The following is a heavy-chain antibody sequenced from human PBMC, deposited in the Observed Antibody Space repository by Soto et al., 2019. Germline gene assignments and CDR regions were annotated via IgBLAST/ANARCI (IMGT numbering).Heavy chain of an antibody. Sequence: QVQLVQSGAEVKKPGASVKVSCKASGYTFTSYVISWVRQAPGQGLEWMGWISAYNGNTNSAQKLQGRVTMTTDTSTSTADMELRSLRSDDTAVYYCARDPVLWFGERSKNYFDYWGQGTLVTVSS. D-gene: IGHD3-10*01. V-gene: IGHV1-18*01. CDR1: GYTFTSYV. J-gene: IGHJ4*02. CDR3: ARDPVLWFGERSKNYFDY. CDR2: ISAYNGNT.